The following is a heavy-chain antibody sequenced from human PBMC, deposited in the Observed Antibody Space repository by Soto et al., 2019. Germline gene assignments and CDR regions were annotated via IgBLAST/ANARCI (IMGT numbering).Heavy chain of an antibody. D-gene: IGHD2-15*01. J-gene: IGHJ6*02. CDR2: IWYDGSNK. CDR1: GFTFSSYG. Sequence: VGSLRLSCAASGFTFSSYGMHWVRQAPGKGLEWVAVIWYDGSNKYYADSVKGRFTISRDNSKNTLYLQMNSLRAEDTAVYYCARDGVFCSGGSCYSSRVPDRTYGMDVWGQGTTVTVSS. V-gene: IGHV3-33*01. CDR3: ARDGVFCSGGSCYSSRVPDRTYGMDV.